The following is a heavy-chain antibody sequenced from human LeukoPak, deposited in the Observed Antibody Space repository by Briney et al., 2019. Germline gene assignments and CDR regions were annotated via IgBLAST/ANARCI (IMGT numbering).Heavy chain of an antibody. D-gene: IGHD3-9*01. CDR1: GFTFSSYS. J-gene: IGHJ4*02. Sequence: GGSLRLSCEVSGFTFSSYSMNWVRQAPGKGLEWLSCINSASSYIDYADSVKGRFSISRDNVKNSLHLQMNSLRDEGTAVYYCARGHGDGAWLIDYWGQGTLVTISS. V-gene: IGHV3-48*02. CDR2: INSASSYI. CDR3: ARGHGDGAWLIDY.